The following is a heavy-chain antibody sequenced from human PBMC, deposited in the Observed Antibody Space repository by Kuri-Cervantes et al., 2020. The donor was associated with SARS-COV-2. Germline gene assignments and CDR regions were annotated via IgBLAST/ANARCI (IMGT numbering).Heavy chain of an antibody. CDR3: AREGAFDNYYYYYMDV. CDR1: GFTFSSYA. V-gene: IGHV3-30*04. Sequence: SLKISCAASGFTFSSYAMHWVRQAPGKGLEWVAVISYDGSKKYYADSVKGRFTISRDNSKNTLYLQMNSLRAEDTAVYYCAREGAFDNYYYYYMDVWGKGTTVTVSS. J-gene: IGHJ6*03. D-gene: IGHD1-26*01. CDR2: ISYDGSKK.